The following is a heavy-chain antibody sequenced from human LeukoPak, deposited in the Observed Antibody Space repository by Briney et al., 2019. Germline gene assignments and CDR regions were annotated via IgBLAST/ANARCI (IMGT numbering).Heavy chain of an antibody. CDR2: ISSSGDNA. J-gene: IGHJ6*02. Sequence: GGSLRLSCAASGFTFSNYAMNWVRQAPRKGLEWVSLISSSGDNAYYADSVRGRFTISRDKSKNTVSLQMNSLRGEDTAVYYCAKDVRVGGGGMDVWGQGTPDTVSS. CDR1: GFTFSNYA. V-gene: IGHV3-23*01. CDR3: AKDVRVGGGGMDV. D-gene: IGHD1-26*01.